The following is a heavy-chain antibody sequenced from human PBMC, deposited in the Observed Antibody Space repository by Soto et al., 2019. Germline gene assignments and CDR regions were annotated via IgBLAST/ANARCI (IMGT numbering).Heavy chain of an antibody. V-gene: IGHV3-23*01. CDR1: GFTFSSNA. CDR2: ISSSGGST. J-gene: IGHJ4*02. CDR3: AKAQGGSYFDY. Sequence: GGSLRLSCAASGFTFSSNAMSWVRQAPGKGLGWVSGISSSGGSTYYADSVKGWFTISRDNSKNMLYLQMNNLRAEDTAVYYCAKAQGGSYFDYWGQGTLVTVSS. D-gene: IGHD2-15*01.